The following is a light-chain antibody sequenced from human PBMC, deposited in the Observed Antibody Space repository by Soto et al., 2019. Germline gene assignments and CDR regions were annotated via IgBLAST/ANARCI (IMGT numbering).Light chain of an antibody. Sequence: EIVMTQSPATLSVSPGGRATLSCRASQSISDTLAWYQQKPGQAPRLLIYSASRGATGFPARFSGSGSGTDFTLTISSLQSEDFAVYYCQQYREWPPFTFGQGTRLEIK. CDR2: SAS. CDR1: QSISDT. V-gene: IGKV3-15*01. CDR3: QQYREWPPFT. J-gene: IGKJ2*01.